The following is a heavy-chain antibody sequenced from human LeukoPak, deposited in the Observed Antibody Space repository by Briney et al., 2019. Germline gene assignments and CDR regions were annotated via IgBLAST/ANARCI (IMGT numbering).Heavy chain of an antibody. J-gene: IGHJ4*02. CDR2: IGGSGDST. Sequence: GGSLRLSCAASGFTFSTCAMSWVRQAPGKGPEWVSAIGGSGDSTYYADSVKGRFTISRDNAKNSLYLQMNSLRAEDTATYYCARDRYDSSGSYFGYWGQGTLVTVSS. CDR1: GFTFSTCA. CDR3: ARDRYDSSGSYFGY. D-gene: IGHD3-10*01. V-gene: IGHV3-23*01.